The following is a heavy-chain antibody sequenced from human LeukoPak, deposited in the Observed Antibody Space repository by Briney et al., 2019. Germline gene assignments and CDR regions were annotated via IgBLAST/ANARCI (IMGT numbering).Heavy chain of an antibody. CDR1: GYTFNTYG. J-gene: IGHJ4*02. D-gene: IGHD3-22*01. V-gene: IGHV1-18*01. CDR2: ISPYNGNT. Sequence: ASVKVSCKASGYTFNTYGITWVRQAPGQGLEWMGWISPYNGNTNYAQKFQGRVTLTTDTSTSTAYMELRSLRSDDTAVYYCARGPHERSGYPDNWGQGTLVTVSS. CDR3: ARGPHERSGYPDN.